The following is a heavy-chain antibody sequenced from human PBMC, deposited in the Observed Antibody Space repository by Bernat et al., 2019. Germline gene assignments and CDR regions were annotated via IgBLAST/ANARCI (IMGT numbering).Heavy chain of an antibody. CDR2: IYNGGAT. D-gene: IGHD4-4*01. CDR1: GFTVGDHH. V-gene: IGHV3-66*01. J-gene: IGHJ4*02. CDR3: SGYGSNSV. Sequence: EVQVVTSGGGLVQPGESLRLSCAASGFTVGDHHMNWVRQAPGKGLEWVAVIYNGGATYYADSVQGRFTISRDSSKNTVYLQMSGLRAEDTAVYYCSGYGSNSVWDQGTRVTVSS.